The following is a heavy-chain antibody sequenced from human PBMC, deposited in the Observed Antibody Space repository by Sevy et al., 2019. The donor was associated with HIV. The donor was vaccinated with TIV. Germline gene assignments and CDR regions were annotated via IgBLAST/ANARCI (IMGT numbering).Heavy chain of an antibody. D-gene: IGHD1-20*01. Sequence: GGCLRLSCAASGFTFSTYHMECIRQAPGKGLEWVSSISPGNNYIYYADSVKGRFAISRDDAENSLFLQMNSLRDEDTAIYYCVTLTACGHGRYYFDYWGQGILVTVSS. CDR2: ISPGNNYI. CDR1: GFTFSTYH. J-gene: IGHJ4*02. CDR3: VTLTACGHGRYYFDY. V-gene: IGHV3-21*01.